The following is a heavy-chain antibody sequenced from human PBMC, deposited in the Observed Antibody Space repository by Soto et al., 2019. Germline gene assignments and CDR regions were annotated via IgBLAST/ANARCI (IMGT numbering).Heavy chain of an antibody. CDR2: IFHTGNT. CDR3: AALDGALDY. Sequence: LSLTCTVSGDPFSSYYWTWIRQPPGKRLEWVAYIFHTGNTNYNPSLKSRVTISVDTSKNQFSLKLRSVTPADTAVYYCAALDGALDYWGPGTLVTVSS. V-gene: IGHV4-59*01. D-gene: IGHD3-10*01. CDR1: GDPFSSYY. J-gene: IGHJ4*02.